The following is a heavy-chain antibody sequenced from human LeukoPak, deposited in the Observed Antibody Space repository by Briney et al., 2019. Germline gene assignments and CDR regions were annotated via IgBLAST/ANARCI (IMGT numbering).Heavy chain of an antibody. Sequence: ASVKVSCKASGGTFSSYAISWVRQAPGQGLEWMGGIIPIFGTANYAQKFQGRVTITADESTSTAYMELSSLRSEDTAVYYCARGGSSGYYFDYWGQGTLVTVSS. D-gene: IGHD3-22*01. J-gene: IGHJ4*02. CDR2: IIPIFGTA. CDR3: ARGGSSGYYFDY. CDR1: GGTFSSYA. V-gene: IGHV1-69*01.